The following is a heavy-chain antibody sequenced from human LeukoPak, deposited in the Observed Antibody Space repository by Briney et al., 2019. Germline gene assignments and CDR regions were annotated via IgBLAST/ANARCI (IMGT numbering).Heavy chain of an antibody. Sequence: SQTLSLTCAISGDSVSSNSAAWNWIRLSPSRGLEWLGRTYYRSKWYNDYAVSVKSRITINPDTSKNQFSLQLNSVTPADTAVYYCPRGFLLFGELLWEVYFDYWGQGTLVTVSS. J-gene: IGHJ4*02. V-gene: IGHV6-1*01. D-gene: IGHD3-10*01. CDR2: TYYRSKWYN. CDR3: PRGFLLFGELLWEVYFDY. CDR1: GDSVSSNSAA.